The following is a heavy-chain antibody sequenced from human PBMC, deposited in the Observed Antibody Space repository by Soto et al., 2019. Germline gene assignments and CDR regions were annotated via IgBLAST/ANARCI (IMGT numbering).Heavy chain of an antibody. J-gene: IGHJ5*02. CDR2: IIPIFGTA. Sequence: ASVKVSCKASGGTFSSYAISWVRQAPGQGLEWMGGIIPIFGTANYAQKFQGRVTITADESTSTAYMELSSLRSEDTAVYYCARDLRPENWFDPWGQGTLVTVSS. V-gene: IGHV1-69*13. CDR1: GGTFSSYA. CDR3: ARDLRPENWFDP.